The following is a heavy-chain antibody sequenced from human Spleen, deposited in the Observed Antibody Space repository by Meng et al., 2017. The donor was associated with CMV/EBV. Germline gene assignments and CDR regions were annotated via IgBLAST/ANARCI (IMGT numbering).Heavy chain of an antibody. CDR1: GGSVSSPGFY. V-gene: IGHV4-31*03. D-gene: IGHD3-3*01. J-gene: IGHJ5*02. CDR2: FYYTGST. CDR3: ARDLGVQFRSGLAPGIWLDP. Sequence: SETLSLTCSVSGGSVSSPGFYWSWLRQRPGKGLEWIGYFYYTGSTYYIPSLRGRVSISVDKSKNELLLNLRSLTVADTAVYYCARDLGVQFRSGLAPGIWLDPWGQGIVVTVSS.